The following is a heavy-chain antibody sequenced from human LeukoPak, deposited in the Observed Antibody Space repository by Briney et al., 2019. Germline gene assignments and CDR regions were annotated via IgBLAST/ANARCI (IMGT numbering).Heavy chain of an antibody. Sequence: PGGSLRLSCAASGFTFDDYGMSWVRQAPGKGMEWVSGINWNGGSTGYADSVKGRFTISRDNATNSLYLQMNSLRADDTALSYCARDSRRSTSSLLYYYYYMDVWGKGTTVTVSS. CDR1: GFTFDDYG. CDR2: INWNGGST. CDR3: ARDSRRSTSSLLYYYYYMDV. V-gene: IGHV3-20*04. D-gene: IGHD2-2*01. J-gene: IGHJ6*03.